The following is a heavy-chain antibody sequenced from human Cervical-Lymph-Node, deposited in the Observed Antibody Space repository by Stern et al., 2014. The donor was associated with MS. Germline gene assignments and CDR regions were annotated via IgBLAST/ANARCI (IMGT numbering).Heavy chain of an antibody. V-gene: IGHV1-18*01. CDR3: ARGYCSGGSCSPPFGY. CDR1: GYTFTTYA. D-gene: IGHD2-15*01. J-gene: IGHJ4*02. CDR2: INPYNGHT. Sequence: VQLVESGCEVKKPGASVMVSCKASGYTFTTYAISWVRQAPGQGLEWMAWINPYNGHTNYAQKLQGRVTVTTDTSTSTAHMELRSLRSDDTAVYYCARGYCSGGSCSPPFGYWGQGTLVTVSS.